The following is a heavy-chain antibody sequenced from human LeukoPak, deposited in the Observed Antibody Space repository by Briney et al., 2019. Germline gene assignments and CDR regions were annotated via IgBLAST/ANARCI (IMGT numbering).Heavy chain of an antibody. CDR3: AVGEFLYYFDY. J-gene: IGHJ4*01. CDR1: GGSISNYY. D-gene: IGHD3-10*01. V-gene: IGHV4-59*01. Sequence: SETLSLTCTVSGGSISNYYWSWIRQPPGKGLEWIGYVFYSGSTNYNPSLRSRVTISVDTSKNQFSLKLSSVTAADTAVYYCAVGEFLYYFDYWGRGTLVTVSS. CDR2: VFYSGST.